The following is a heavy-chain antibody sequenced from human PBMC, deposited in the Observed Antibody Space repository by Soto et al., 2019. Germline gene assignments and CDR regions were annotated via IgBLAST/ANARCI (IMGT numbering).Heavy chain of an antibody. V-gene: IGHV4-34*01. J-gene: IGHJ6*03. CDR1: GGSFSGYY. D-gene: IGHD1-1*01. Sequence: SETLSLTCAVYGGSFSGYYWSWIRQPPGKGLEWIGEINHSGSTYYNPSLKSRVTISVDTSRNQFSLKLSSVTAADTAVYFCARHSGTGTTFYYYYYYMDVWGKGTTVTVSS. CDR3: ARHSGTGTTFYYYYYYMDV. CDR2: INHSGST.